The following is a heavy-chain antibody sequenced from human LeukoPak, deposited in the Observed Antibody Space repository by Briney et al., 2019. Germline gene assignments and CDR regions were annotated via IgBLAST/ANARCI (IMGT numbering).Heavy chain of an antibody. J-gene: IGHJ4*02. CDR1: GYTFTCYY. CDR3: ARSHELGLTGTLNY. V-gene: IGHV1-46*01. Sequence: APVKVSCKASGYTFTCYYMHWVRQAPGQGLEWMGIINPSGGSTSYAQKFQGRVTMTRDMSTSTVYMELSSLRSEDTAVYYCARSHELGLTGTLNYWGQGTLVTVSS. D-gene: IGHD1-20*01. CDR2: INPSGGST.